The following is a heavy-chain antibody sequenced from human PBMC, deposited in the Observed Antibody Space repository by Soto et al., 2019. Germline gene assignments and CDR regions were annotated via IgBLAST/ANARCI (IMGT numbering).Heavy chain of an antibody. Sequence: ASVKVSCKASGYTFTSYGIGWVRQAPEQGLEWMGRISAYNGNTNYAQKLQGRVTMTTDTSTSTAYMELRSLRSDDTAVYYCARDTPYSSSWYVNYYYYYGMDVWGQGTTVTVSS. CDR3: ARDTPYSSSWYVNYYYYYGMDV. V-gene: IGHV1-18*01. J-gene: IGHJ6*02. CDR1: GYTFTSYG. CDR2: ISAYNGNT. D-gene: IGHD6-13*01.